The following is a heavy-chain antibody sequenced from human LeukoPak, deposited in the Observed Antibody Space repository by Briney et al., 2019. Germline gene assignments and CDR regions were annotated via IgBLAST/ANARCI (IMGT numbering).Heavy chain of an antibody. CDR3: ARVGCSSTSCRYDY. Sequence: PSETLSLTCTVSGGSIKSHFWSWVRQPPGKRLEWIGYMFHSGTTNYNPPLKSRVTISVDTSKNQFSLKLSSVTAADTAVYYCARVGCSSTSCRYDYWGQGTLVTVSS. J-gene: IGHJ4*02. D-gene: IGHD2-2*01. V-gene: IGHV4-59*11. CDR1: GGSIKSHF. CDR2: MFHSGTT.